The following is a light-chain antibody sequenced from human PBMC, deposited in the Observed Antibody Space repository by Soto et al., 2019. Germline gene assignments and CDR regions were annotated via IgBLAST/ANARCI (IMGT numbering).Light chain of an antibody. J-gene: IGKJ1*01. Sequence: EIVLTQSPGTLSLSPGERATLSCRASQYVSTSNLAWYQQKPGQAPRLLIYGASNRATGIPDRFSGSGSGTDFTLTISRLESEDFAVYYCQRFGSSPWTFGQGIKVEIK. CDR1: QYVSTSN. CDR2: GAS. V-gene: IGKV3-20*01. CDR3: QRFGSSPWT.